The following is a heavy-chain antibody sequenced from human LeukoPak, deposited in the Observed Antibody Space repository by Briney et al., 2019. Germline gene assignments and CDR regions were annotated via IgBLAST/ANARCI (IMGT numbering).Heavy chain of an antibody. CDR1: GYTLTELS. CDR3: ARSAFLVTAPGLYYFDY. CDR2: FDPEDGET. V-gene: IGHV1-24*01. J-gene: IGHJ4*02. D-gene: IGHD6-13*01. Sequence: GAPVKVSCKVSGYTLTELSMHWVRQAPGKGLEWMGGFDPEDGETIYAQKFQGRVTMTEDTSTDTAYMELSSLRSEDTAVYYCARSAFLVTAPGLYYFDYWGQGTLVAVSS.